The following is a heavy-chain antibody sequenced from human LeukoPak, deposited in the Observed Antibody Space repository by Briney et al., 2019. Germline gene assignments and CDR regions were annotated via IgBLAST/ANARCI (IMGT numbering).Heavy chain of an antibody. V-gene: IGHV3-53*01. J-gene: IGHJ4*02. CDR1: GFTANSNY. Sequence: GGSLRPSCAASGFTANSNYMSWVRQAPGKGMEWVSNIYSGGSTYYADSVKGRFTISRDNSKNTLYLQMNSLRAEDTAVYYCARESSVREFDYWGQGTLVTVSS. D-gene: IGHD4-17*01. CDR3: ARESSVREFDY. CDR2: IYSGGST.